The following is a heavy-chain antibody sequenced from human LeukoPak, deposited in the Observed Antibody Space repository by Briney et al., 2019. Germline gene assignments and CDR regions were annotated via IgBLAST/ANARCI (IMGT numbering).Heavy chain of an antibody. J-gene: IGHJ4*02. V-gene: IGHV3-33*01. CDR3: ARDGRSCSARTCYFDY. CDR1: GFTFSSYG. CDR2: IWYDGSNK. D-gene: IGHD2-15*01. Sequence: GGSLRLSCAASGFTFSSYGMHWVRQAPGKGLEWVAVIWYDGSNKYYADSVKGRFTISRDNSKNTLYLQMNSLRAEDTAVYYCARDGRSCSARTCYFDYWGQGTLVTVSS.